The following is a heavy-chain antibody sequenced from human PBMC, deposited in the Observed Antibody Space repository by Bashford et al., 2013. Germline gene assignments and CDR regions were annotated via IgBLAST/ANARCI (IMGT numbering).Heavy chain of an antibody. CDR2: INANGRT. V-gene: IGHV3-74*01. CDR3: AIDPWIGVAA. Sequence: GSLRLSCAASGFDFSNYWVHWVRQAPGKGLVWVSRINANGRTSYADSVKGHFTVTRDNAKNTVYLQMSTLRVEDTAVYYCAIDPWIGVAAWGHGTLVTVSS. CDR1: GFDFSNYW. D-gene: IGHD3-3*01. J-gene: IGHJ4*01.